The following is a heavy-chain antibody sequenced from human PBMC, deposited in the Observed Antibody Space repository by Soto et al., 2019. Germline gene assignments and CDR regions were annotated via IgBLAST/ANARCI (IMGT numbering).Heavy chain of an antibody. CDR3: TTGPTTGTYEESWYFYI. CDR1: GFTFSSYA. CDR2: ISGSGGST. J-gene: IGHJ2*01. V-gene: IGHV3-23*01. D-gene: IGHD4-17*01. Sequence: EVQLLESGGGLVQPGGSLRLSCAASGFTFSSYAMSWVRQAPGKWLEWVSAISGSGGSTYYADSVKCRFTISRDNSKNTLYLQMNSLRAEETAVYYWTTGPTTGTYEESWYFYIWVRGTLVTVSS.